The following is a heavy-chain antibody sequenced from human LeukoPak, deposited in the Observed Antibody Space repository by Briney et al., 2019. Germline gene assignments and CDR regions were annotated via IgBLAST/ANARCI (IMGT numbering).Heavy chain of an antibody. CDR2: ISRSGSTK. CDR3: ARVLRYCSGGNCYSGGLGYMDV. V-gene: IGHV3-48*04. CDR1: GFTFSSYW. D-gene: IGHD2-15*01. J-gene: IGHJ6*03. Sequence: QPGGSLRLSCAASGFTFSSYWMHWVRQAPGKGLEWVSSISRSGSTKYYADSVKGRFTISRDNAKNSLFLQMNSLRAEDTAVYYCARVLRYCSGGNCYSGGLGYMDVWGKGTTVTISS.